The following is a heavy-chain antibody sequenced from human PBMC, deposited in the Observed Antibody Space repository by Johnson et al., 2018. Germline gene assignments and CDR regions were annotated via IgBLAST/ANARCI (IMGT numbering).Heavy chain of an antibody. Sequence: QVQLVQSGPGLVKPSETLSLTCTVSGGSISSHYWSWIRQPPGKGRARIGYIYYSGSTNYNPSLKSRVTISVDTSKNQFSLKLSSVTAADTAVYYCARGGGADYYYGMDVWGQGTTVTVSS. CDR3: ARGGGADYYYGMDV. CDR2: IYYSGST. V-gene: IGHV4-59*11. CDR1: GGSISSHY. J-gene: IGHJ6*02. D-gene: IGHD1-26*01.